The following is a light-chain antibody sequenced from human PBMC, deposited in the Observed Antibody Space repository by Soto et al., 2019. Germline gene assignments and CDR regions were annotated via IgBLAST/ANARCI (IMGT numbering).Light chain of an antibody. CDR1: SSDVGRYNY. J-gene: IGLJ7*01. V-gene: IGLV2-14*01. CDR3: SSKRSGTPVV. CDR2: EVS. Sequence: QSALTQPASVSGSPGQSISISCTGTSSDVGRYNYVSWYQQHPGKAPKLMIYEVSNRPSGDSDRFSGSKSGNTASLTISGLQAEDEADYYCSSKRSGTPVVFGTGTQLTVL.